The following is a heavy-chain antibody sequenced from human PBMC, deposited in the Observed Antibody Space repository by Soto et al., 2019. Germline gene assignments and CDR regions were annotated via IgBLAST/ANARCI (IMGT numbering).Heavy chain of an antibody. V-gene: IGHV4-34*01. Sequence: QVQLQQWGAGLLKPSETLSLTCAVYGGSFSGYYWSWIRQPPGKGLEWIGEINHSGSTNYNTSLKTRVTLTVDTSKNHFSLKLSSVTAADPAVYYCASGPPFDYWGQGTLVTASS. CDR2: INHSGST. CDR1: GGSFSGYY. J-gene: IGHJ4*02. CDR3: ASGPPFDY.